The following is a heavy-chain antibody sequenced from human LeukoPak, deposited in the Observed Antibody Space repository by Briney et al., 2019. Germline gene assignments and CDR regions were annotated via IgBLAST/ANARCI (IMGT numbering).Heavy chain of an antibody. CDR2: VDPEDGET. D-gene: IGHD6-6*01. Sequence: GATVKISCKASGYTFTGYYMHWVQQAPGKGLEWMGRVDPEDGETIYAEKFQGRVTITADTSTDTAYMELSSLRSEDTAVYYCATGLPSSIAARLGDRAFDIWGQGTMVTVSS. J-gene: IGHJ3*02. CDR3: ATGLPSSIAARLGDRAFDI. V-gene: IGHV1-69-2*01. CDR1: GYTFTGYY.